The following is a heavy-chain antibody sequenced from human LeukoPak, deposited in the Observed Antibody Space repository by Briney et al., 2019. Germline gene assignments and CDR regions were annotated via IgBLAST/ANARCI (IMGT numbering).Heavy chain of an antibody. J-gene: IGHJ4*02. D-gene: IGHD6-13*01. CDR1: GFTFTTYG. CDR2: IASNGGSE. Sequence: PGGSLRLSCAASGFTFTTYGLRWVRQAPGXGLEWVAAIASNGGSEYYADSVKGRFTISRDNSKNTLFLQMNSLRPDDTAVYYCAKRGHYSINWYHYFDYWGQGTLVTVSS. V-gene: IGHV3-30*18. CDR3: AKRGHYSINWYHYFDY.